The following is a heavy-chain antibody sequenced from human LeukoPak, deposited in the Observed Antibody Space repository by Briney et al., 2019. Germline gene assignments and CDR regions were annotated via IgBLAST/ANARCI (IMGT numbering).Heavy chain of an antibody. D-gene: IGHD6-19*01. Sequence: SETLSLTCTVSGGSISSYYRSWIRQLPGKGLEWIGYIDNSGSTTYNPSLESRVTMSVDTSRNQFSLKMSSVTATDTAVYYCARHRVSAWPYYFDQWGPGTLVTVSS. CDR3: ARHRVSAWPYYFDQ. CDR2: IDNSGST. CDR1: GGSISSYY. V-gene: IGHV4-59*08. J-gene: IGHJ4*02.